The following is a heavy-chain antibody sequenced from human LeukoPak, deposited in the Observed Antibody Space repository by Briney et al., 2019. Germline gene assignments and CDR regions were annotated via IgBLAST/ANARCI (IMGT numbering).Heavy chain of an antibody. CDR1: GGTFISYA. CDR2: IIPIFGTA. V-gene: IGHV1-69*01. D-gene: IGHD4-17*01. Sequence: LVKVSCKASGGTFISYAISWVRQAPGQGLEWMGGIIPIFGTANYAQKFQGRVTITADESTSTAYMELSSLRSEDTAVYYCAREADYGDLPVDYWGQGTLVTVSS. CDR3: AREADYGDLPVDY. J-gene: IGHJ4*02.